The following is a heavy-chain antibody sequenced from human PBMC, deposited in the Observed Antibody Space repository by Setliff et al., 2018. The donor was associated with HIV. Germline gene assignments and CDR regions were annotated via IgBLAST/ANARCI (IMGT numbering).Heavy chain of an antibody. J-gene: IGHJ4*02. D-gene: IGHD1-1*01. V-gene: IGHV1-2*06. CDR2: INPNSGGT. Sequence: ASVKVSCKASGYTFTGYYMHWVRQAPGQGLEWMGRINPNSGGTNYAQKFQGRVSLTTDTSINTAYMELGGLHSDDTAVYYCARQLYNSLDFWGQGALVTVSS. CDR3: ARQLYNSLDF. CDR1: GYTFTGYY.